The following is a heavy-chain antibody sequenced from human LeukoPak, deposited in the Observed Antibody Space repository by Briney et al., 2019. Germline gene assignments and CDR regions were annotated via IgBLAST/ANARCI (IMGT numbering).Heavy chain of an antibody. CDR3: ASSLYSYGYFPDY. J-gene: IGHJ4*02. V-gene: IGHV4-59*08. CDR2: IYYSGST. D-gene: IGHD5-18*01. Sequence: PSETLSLTCTVSGGSISSYYWSWIRQPPGKGLEWIGYIYYSGSTNYNPSLKSRVTISVDTSKNQFSLKLSSVTAADTAVYYCASSLYSYGYFPDYWGQATLVTVSS. CDR1: GGSISSYY.